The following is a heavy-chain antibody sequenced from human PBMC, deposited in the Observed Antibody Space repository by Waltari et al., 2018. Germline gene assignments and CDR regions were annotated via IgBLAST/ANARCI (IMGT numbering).Heavy chain of an antibody. J-gene: IGHJ5*02. Sequence: QVQLVQSGAEVKKPGASVKVSCQASGYIFTDYYLHWVRHAPGRGLEWVGRFNPDSGGTNYAQKFQGRVTMTTDTSITTAYMELSRLTSDDTALYYCVRGSGGYSWFDPWGQGTLLTVSS. CDR3: VRGSGGYSWFDP. CDR1: GYIFTDYY. V-gene: IGHV1-2*06. D-gene: IGHD3-10*01. CDR2: FNPDSGGT.